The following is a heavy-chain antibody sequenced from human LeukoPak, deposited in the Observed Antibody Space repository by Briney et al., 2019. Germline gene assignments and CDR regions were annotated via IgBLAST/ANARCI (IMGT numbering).Heavy chain of an antibody. CDR3: ARMPTYSSDNWFDP. CDR1: GYTFTSYG. D-gene: IGHD6-25*01. CDR2: ISAYNGNT. V-gene: IGHV1-18*01. Sequence: GASVKLSCKASGYTFTSYGISWVRQAPGQGLEWMGWISAYNGNTNYAQKLQGRVTMTTDTSTSTAYMELRSLRSDDTAVYYCARMPTYSSDNWFDPWGQGTLVTVSS. J-gene: IGHJ5*02.